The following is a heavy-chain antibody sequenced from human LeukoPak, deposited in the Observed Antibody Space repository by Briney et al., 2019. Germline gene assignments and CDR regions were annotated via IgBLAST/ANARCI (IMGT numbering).Heavy chain of an antibody. D-gene: IGHD5-18*01. V-gene: IGHV4-28*01. CDR2: IYYSGRT. J-gene: IGHJ4*02. Sequence: SETLSLTCAVSGYSISSSNWWGWIRQPPGKGLEWIGSIYYSGRTYYNPSLKSRVTMSVDTSKNQFPLKLSSVTAVDTAVYYCARTAVDTATYFDYWGQGTLVTVSS. CDR3: ARTAVDTATYFDY. CDR1: GYSISSSNW.